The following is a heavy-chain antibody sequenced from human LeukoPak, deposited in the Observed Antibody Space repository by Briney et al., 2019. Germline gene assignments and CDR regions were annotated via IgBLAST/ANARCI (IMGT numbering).Heavy chain of an antibody. D-gene: IGHD4-11*01. V-gene: IGHV4-59*11. CDR2: IYYSGST. CDR3: ARDRRDDYSNSNWFDP. Sequence: SETLSLTCTVSGGSISSHYWSWIRQPPGKGLEWIGYIYYSGSTNYNPSLKSRVTISVDTSKNQFSLKLSSVTAADTAVDYCARDRRDDYSNSNWFDPWGQGTLVTVSS. CDR1: GGSISSHY. J-gene: IGHJ5*02.